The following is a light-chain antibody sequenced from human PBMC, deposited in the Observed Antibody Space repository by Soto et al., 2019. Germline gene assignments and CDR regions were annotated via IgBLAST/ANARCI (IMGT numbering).Light chain of an antibody. CDR1: QSISTW. CDR3: QQYHSYSPT. CDR2: DAS. Sequence: DIQMTQSPSTRSASVGDRVTITCRASQSISTWLAWYQQKPGKAPKILIYDASTLESGVTSRFSGSGSGTEFTLTIISLQPDDFATYYCQQYHSYSPTFGQGTKVDIK. V-gene: IGKV1-5*01. J-gene: IGKJ1*01.